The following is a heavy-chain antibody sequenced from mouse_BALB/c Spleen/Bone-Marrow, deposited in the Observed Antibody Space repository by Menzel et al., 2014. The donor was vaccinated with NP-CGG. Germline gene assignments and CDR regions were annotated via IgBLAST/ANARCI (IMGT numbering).Heavy chain of an antibody. J-gene: IGHJ2*01. V-gene: IGHV7-3*02. CDR3: ARDGYGRGY. CDR1: GFTFTDYY. Sequence: EVKLMESGGGLVQPGGSLRLSCATPGFTFTDYYMSWVRQPPGKALEWLGFIRNKPNGYTTEYSASVKGRFTISRDNSQSILYLQMNTLRAKDSATYYCARDGYGRGYWGQGTTLTVSS. CDR2: IRNKPNGYTT. D-gene: IGHD1-1*01.